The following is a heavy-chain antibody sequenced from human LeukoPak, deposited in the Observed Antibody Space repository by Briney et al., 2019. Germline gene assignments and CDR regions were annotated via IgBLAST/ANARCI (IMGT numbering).Heavy chain of an antibody. CDR1: GGSISSSNW. J-gene: IGHJ2*01. D-gene: IGHD3-22*01. CDR3: ARDIAPLLLRYFDL. CDR2: IYHSGST. V-gene: IGHV4-4*02. Sequence: SETLSLTCAVSGGSISSSNWWSWVRQPPGKGLEWIGEIYHSGSTNYNPSLKSRVTISVDKSKNQFSLKLSSVTAADTAVYYCARDIAPLLLRYFDLWGRGTLVTVSS.